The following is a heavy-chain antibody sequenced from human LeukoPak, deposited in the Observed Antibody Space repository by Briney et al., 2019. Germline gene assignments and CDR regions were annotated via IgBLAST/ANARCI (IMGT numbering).Heavy chain of an antibody. CDR1: GFTFSSYD. V-gene: IGHV3-13*01. CDR2: IGTAGDT. CDR3: AREGGPGIAAAPLDY. J-gene: IGHJ4*02. Sequence: GGSLRLSCAASGFTFSSYDMHWVRQATGKGLEWVSAIGTAGDTYYPGSVKGRFTISRDNSKNTMYLQMNSLRAEDTAVYYCAREGGPGIAAAPLDYWGQGTLVTVSS. D-gene: IGHD6-13*01.